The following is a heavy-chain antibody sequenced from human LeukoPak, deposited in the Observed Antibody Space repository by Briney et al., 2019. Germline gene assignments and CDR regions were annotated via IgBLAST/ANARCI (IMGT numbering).Heavy chain of an antibody. Sequence: PGGSLRLSCAASGFTFSSYAMSWVRQAPGKGLEWVSAISGSGGSTYYADSVKGRFTISRDNSKNTLYLQMNSLRAEDTAVYYCARASEYSSSSGVDYWGQGTLVTVSS. CDR1: GFTFSSYA. V-gene: IGHV3-23*01. CDR2: ISGSGGST. CDR3: ARASEYSSSSGVDY. D-gene: IGHD6-6*01. J-gene: IGHJ4*02.